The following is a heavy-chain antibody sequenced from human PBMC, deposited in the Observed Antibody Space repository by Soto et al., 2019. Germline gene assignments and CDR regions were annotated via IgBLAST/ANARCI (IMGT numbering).Heavy chain of an antibody. CDR3: ERGITLKLAVQGDDPDTYCFDS. CDR1: GVSINNYY. Sequence: SETLSLTCTVSGVSINNYYWTWIRQPPGKRLEWIGPIYYTGSTTYNPSLRSRVTFSVDTSKNQFSLSLTSVTAADTAVYYCERGITLKLAVQGDDPDTYCFDSWGQASLVTVSS. J-gene: IGHJ4*02. D-gene: IGHD1-7*01. CDR2: IYYTGST. V-gene: IGHV4-59*01.